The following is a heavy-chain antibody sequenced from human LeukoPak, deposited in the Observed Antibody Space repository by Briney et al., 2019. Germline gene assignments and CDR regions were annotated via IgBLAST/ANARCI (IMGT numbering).Heavy chain of an antibody. V-gene: IGHV4-4*07. Sequence: SETLSLTCTVSGGSIGRYYWSWIRQPAGRGLEWIGRIYPSGSTSYNPSLKSRVTMSVDTSKNQLSLKLSSVTAADTAVYYCARTTGTRREDAFDIWGQGTMVTVSS. D-gene: IGHD1-1*01. J-gene: IGHJ3*02. CDR1: GGSIGRYY. CDR3: ARTTGTRREDAFDI. CDR2: IYPSGST.